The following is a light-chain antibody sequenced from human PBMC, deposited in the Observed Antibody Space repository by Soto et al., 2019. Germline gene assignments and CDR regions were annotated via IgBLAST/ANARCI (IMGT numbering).Light chain of an antibody. CDR3: TTYTSYSTLDV. V-gene: IGLV2-14*01. J-gene: IGLJ1*01. CDR2: EVS. CDR1: SSDVGGYNY. Sequence: QSALTQPASVSGSPGQSITISCTGTSSDVGGYNYVSWYQQHPDKAPKLMIYEVSNRPSGVSNRCSGSKSGHTASLTISGLQSDDEADYFCTTYTSYSTLDVFGTGTKLTVL.